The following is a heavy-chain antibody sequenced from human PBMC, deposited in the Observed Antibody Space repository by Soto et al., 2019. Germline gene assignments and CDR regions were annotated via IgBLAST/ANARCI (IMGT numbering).Heavy chain of an antibody. CDR2: ISGSGSTI. D-gene: IGHD2-2*01. Sequence: GSLRLSCAASGFTFSDYYMSWIRQAPGKGLEWVSHISGSGSTIYFADSVKGRFTISRDNAKNSLYLQMNSLRAEDTAFYYCARDCSSSSCYGYFQHWGQGTRVTVSS. CDR1: GFTFSDYY. J-gene: IGHJ1*01. V-gene: IGHV3-11*01. CDR3: ARDCSSSSCYGYFQH.